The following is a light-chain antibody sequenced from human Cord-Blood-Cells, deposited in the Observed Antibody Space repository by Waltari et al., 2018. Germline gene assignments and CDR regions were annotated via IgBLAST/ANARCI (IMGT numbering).Light chain of an antibody. Sequence: DIQMTQSPSTLSASVGDRVTITCRASQSISSWLAWYQQKPGKAPKLLIYDASSLESGVPSRFSGSGSGTEFTLTISSLQPEDFATYYCQQYNSYSGTLGQGTKLEIK. V-gene: IGKV1-5*01. CDR2: DAS. CDR3: QQYNSYSGT. J-gene: IGKJ2*01. CDR1: QSISSW.